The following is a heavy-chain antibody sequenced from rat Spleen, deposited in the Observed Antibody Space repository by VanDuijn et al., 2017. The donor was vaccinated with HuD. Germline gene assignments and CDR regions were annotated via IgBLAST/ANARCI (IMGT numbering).Heavy chain of an antibody. V-gene: IGHV2-6*01. CDR2: ISSGGST. J-gene: IGHJ2*01. CDR3: ARDLDGYFDY. CDR1: GFSLTSYI. Sequence: QVQLKESGPGLVQPSQTLSLTCTVSGFSLTSYIVSWVRQPPGKGLEWIAAISSGGSTYYNSALKSRLSISRDTSKSHVFLKMNSLQSEDTTTYYCARDLDGYFDYWGQGVMVTVSS. D-gene: IGHD1-12*03.